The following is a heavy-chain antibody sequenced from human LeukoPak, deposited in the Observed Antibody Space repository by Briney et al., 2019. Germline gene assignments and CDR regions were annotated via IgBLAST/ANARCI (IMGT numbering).Heavy chain of an antibody. CDR1: GFAFSSYA. D-gene: IGHD5-12*01. V-gene: IGHV3-23*01. J-gene: IGHJ4*02. CDR2: IGSDYDR. CDR3: AKSAGVATIYFDS. Sequence: GGSLRLSCTASGFAFSSYAMAWVRQAPGKGLEGVAAIGSDYDRVHEVSVKGRFTISRDNSKSTLYLQMDNLRAEDTAVYFCAKSAGVATIYFDSWGQGALVTVSS.